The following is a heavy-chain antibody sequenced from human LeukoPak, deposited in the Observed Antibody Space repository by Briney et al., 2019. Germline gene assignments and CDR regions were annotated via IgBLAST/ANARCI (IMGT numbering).Heavy chain of an antibody. J-gene: IGHJ4*02. CDR2: INPNSGGT. Sequence: ASVKVSCKASGYTFTGYYMHWVRQAPGQGLEWMGWINPNSGGTNYAQKFQGRVTMTRDTSISTAYMELSRLRSDDTAVYYCATEVLGGPARYFDYWGQGTLVTVSS. D-gene: IGHD2-15*01. CDR3: ATEVLGGPARYFDY. CDR1: GYTFTGYY. V-gene: IGHV1-2*02.